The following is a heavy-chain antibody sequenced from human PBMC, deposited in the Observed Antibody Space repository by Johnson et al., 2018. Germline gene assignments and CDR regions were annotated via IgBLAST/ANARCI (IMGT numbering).Heavy chain of an antibody. CDR2: ISYDGSNK. CDR1: GFTFSSYG. J-gene: IGHJ6*03. CDR3: GKEDGVVITMVPQTRGYSYMDV. Sequence: QVQLVQSGGGVVQPGRSLRLSCAASGFTFSSYGMHWVRQAPGKGLEWVAVISYDGSNKYYADSVKGRFTISRDNSKNTLYLQMNSLRAEDTAVYYCGKEDGVVITMVPQTRGYSYMDVWGKGTTVTVSS. D-gene: IGHD3-10*01. V-gene: IGHV3-30*18.